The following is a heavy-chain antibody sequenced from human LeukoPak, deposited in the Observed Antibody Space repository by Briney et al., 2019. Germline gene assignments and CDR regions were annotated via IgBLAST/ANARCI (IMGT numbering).Heavy chain of an antibody. CDR1: AYTFTSYD. D-gene: IGHD6-19*01. Sequence: GASVKVSCKASAYTFTSYDINWVRQATGQGLEWMGWMNPNSGDTGYAQKFQGRVTMTRDTSINTAYMELNSLRSEDTAVYYCARGTPSGWLGAVYWGQGTLVTVSS. CDR2: MNPNSGDT. J-gene: IGHJ4*02. CDR3: ARGTPSGWLGAVY. V-gene: IGHV1-8*01.